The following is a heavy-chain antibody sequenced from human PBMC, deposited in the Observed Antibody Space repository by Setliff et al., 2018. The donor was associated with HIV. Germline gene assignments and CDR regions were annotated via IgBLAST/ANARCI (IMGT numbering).Heavy chain of an antibody. CDR2: MKGDGTET. CDR1: GYSFSTYW. D-gene: IGHD3-10*01. V-gene: IGHV3-7*03. CDR3: ARDQRPFGFNF. Sequence: PGGSLRLSCIVSGYSFSTYWISWVRQAPGMGPEWVANMKGDGTETSYADSVRGRFTISRDNAKNSAYLQMNSLRAEDTAVYYCARDQRPFGFNFWGQGTMVTVSS. J-gene: IGHJ3*01.